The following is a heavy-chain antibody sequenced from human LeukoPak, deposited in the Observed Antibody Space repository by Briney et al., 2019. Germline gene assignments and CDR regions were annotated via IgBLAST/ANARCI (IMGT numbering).Heavy chain of an antibody. Sequence: AAVKASCKASGGTFTIYAVSRGREGPGQGLEWMGGIIPIFGTAHYAQKFHGRVTITADESTITDYMELSSLRSEDTAVYYCARGRLGDTGMVTSDYWGQGSLVTVYS. D-gene: IGHD5-18*01. CDR1: GGTFTIYA. CDR3: ARGRLGDTGMVTSDY. J-gene: IGHJ4*02. CDR2: IIPIFGTA. V-gene: IGHV1-69*13.